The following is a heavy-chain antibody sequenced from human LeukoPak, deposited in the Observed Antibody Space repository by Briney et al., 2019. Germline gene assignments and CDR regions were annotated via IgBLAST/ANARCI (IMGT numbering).Heavy chain of an antibody. CDR2: IVVGSGNT. D-gene: IGHD3-9*01. Sequence: GTSVKVSCKASGFTFTSSAVQWVRQARGQRLEWIGWIVVGSGNTNYAQKFQERVTITRDMSTSTAYMELSSLRSEDTAVYYCAVDWGYFDGSDAFDIWGQGTMVTVSS. CDR1: GFTFTSSA. CDR3: AVDWGYFDGSDAFDI. V-gene: IGHV1-58*01. J-gene: IGHJ3*02.